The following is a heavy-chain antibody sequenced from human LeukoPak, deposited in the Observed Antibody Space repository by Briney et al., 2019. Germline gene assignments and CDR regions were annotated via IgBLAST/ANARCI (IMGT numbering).Heavy chain of an antibody. D-gene: IGHD6-19*01. Sequence: SVKVSCKASRGTFSSYAISWVRQAPGQGLEWMGRIIPILGIANYAQKFQGRVTITADKSTSTAYMELSSLRSEDTAVYYCARDGSSGWYPYYFDYWGQGTLVTVSS. V-gene: IGHV1-69*04. J-gene: IGHJ4*02. CDR2: IIPILGIA. CDR1: RGTFSSYA. CDR3: ARDGSSGWYPYYFDY.